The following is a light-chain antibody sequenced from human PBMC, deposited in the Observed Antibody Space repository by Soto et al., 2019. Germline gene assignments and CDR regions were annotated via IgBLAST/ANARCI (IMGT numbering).Light chain of an antibody. V-gene: IGKV3-15*01. J-gene: IGKJ1*01. Sequence: EILMTQSPATLSVSPGERATLSCRASQSVSSNLAWYQQKPGQPPRLLIYGASTRATGISARFGGSGSATEFTLSISSLQSEDFAVYYCQQYYNWPRTFGQGTKV. CDR3: QQYYNWPRT. CDR1: QSVSSN. CDR2: GAS.